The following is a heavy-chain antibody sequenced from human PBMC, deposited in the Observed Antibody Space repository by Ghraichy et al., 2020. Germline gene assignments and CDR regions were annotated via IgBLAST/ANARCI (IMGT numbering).Heavy chain of an antibody. CDR2: INHSGST. Sequence: SETLSLTCAVYGGSFSGYYWSWIRQPPGKGLEWIGEINHSGSTNYNPSLKSRVTISVDTSKNQFSLKLSSVTAADTAVYYCARGHCSGGSCYSALDYWGQGTLVTVSS. V-gene: IGHV4-34*01. D-gene: IGHD2-15*01. J-gene: IGHJ4*02. CDR1: GGSFSGYY. CDR3: ARGHCSGGSCYSALDY.